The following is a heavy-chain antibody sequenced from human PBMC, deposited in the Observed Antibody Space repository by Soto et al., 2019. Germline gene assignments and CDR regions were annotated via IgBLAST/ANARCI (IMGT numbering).Heavy chain of an antibody. CDR2: INAGNGNT. D-gene: IGHD1-26*01. Sequence: SVKVSCKASGYTFTSYAMHWVRQAPGQRIEWMGWINAGNGNTKYSQRFQGRVTITRDTSASTANMALSSLRSEVTAVEYCTGRVGSGLSDYWGKGTLVTVS. V-gene: IGHV1-3*01. J-gene: IGHJ4*02. CDR1: GYTFTSYA. CDR3: TGRVGSGLSDY.